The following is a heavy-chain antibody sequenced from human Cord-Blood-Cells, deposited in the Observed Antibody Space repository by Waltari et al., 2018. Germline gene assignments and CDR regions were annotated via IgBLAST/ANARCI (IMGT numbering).Heavy chain of an antibody. D-gene: IGHD1-20*01. CDR1: GGSISSGSYS. V-gene: IGHV4-61*09. J-gene: IGHJ2*01. Sequence: QVQLQESGPGLVKPSQPPSLTCTVPGGSISSGSYSCTWIRQPAGKGLEWIGYIYTSGSTNYNPSLKSRVTISVDTSKNQFSLKLSSVTAADTAVYYCARDITGAYWYFDLWGRGTLVTVSS. CDR2: IYTSGST. CDR3: ARDITGAYWYFDL.